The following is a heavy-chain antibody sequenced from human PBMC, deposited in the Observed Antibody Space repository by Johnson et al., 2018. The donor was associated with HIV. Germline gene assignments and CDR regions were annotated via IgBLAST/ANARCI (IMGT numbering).Heavy chain of an antibody. CDR1: GFTFSSYA. J-gene: IGHJ3*02. V-gene: IGHV3-30-3*01. D-gene: IGHD6-13*01. CDR3: AREGIAAAGPGDDAFDI. Sequence: VKLVESGGGVVQPGRSLRLSCAASGFTFSSYAMHWVRQAPGKGLEWVAVISYDGSNKYYADSVKGRFTISRDNSKNTLYLQMNSLRAEDTAVYYCAREGIAAAGPGDDAFDIWGQGTMVTVSS. CDR2: ISYDGSNK.